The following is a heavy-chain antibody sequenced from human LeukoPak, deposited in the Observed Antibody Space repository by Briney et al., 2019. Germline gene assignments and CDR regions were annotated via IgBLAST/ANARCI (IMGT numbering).Heavy chain of an antibody. D-gene: IGHD2-2*02. CDR3: AREDQLLYSYYYYGMDV. Sequence: SVKVSCKASGGTFSSYAISWVRQAPGQGLEWMGRIIPILGIANYAQKFQGRVTITADKSTSTAYMELSSLRPEDTAVYYCAREDQLLYSYYYYGMDVWGQGTTVTVSS. J-gene: IGHJ6*02. CDR1: GGTFSSYA. V-gene: IGHV1-69*04. CDR2: IIPILGIA.